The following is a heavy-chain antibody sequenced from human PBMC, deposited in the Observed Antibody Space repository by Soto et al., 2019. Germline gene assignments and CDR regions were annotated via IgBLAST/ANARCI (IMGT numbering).Heavy chain of an antibody. CDR1: GYTFTSYG. CDR3: ARDRPRGYYYYGMDV. V-gene: IGHV1-18*01. D-gene: IGHD6-6*01. J-gene: IGHJ6*02. Sequence: QVQLVQSGAEVKKPGASVKVSCKASGYTFTSYGISWVRQAPGQGLEWMGWISAYNGNTNYAQTLQGRVTMTTDTSTSTGYMELRSLRSDDTAVYYCARDRPRGYYYYGMDVWGQGTTVTVSS. CDR2: ISAYNGNT.